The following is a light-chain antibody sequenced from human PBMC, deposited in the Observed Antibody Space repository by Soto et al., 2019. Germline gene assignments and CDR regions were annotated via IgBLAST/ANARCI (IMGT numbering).Light chain of an antibody. CDR1: SSNIGSNA. Sequence: QSVLTQPPSASGTPGQRVTISCSGSSSNIGSNAVNWYHQLPGTAPKLLIYSNIQRPSGVPDRFSGSKSGTAASLTISGLQSEDEADYYCAAWDDRLNGWLFGGGTKVTVL. CDR3: AAWDDRLNGWL. V-gene: IGLV1-44*01. J-gene: IGLJ3*02. CDR2: SNI.